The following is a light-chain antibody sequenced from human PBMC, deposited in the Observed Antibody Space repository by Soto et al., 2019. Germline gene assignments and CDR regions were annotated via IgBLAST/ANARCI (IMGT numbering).Light chain of an antibody. Sequence: DILMTQSPISLPVTPGEPASISCWSSRGLLHSTGKNYLDWFLQKPGQSPKLLIYLGSNRASGVPDRFSGSGSGTTFTLSISRVEAEDVGVYYCMQDLQSPRTFGRGTKVESK. V-gene: IGKV2-28*01. CDR2: LGS. CDR3: MQDLQSPRT. J-gene: IGKJ1*01. CDR1: RGLLHSTGKNY.